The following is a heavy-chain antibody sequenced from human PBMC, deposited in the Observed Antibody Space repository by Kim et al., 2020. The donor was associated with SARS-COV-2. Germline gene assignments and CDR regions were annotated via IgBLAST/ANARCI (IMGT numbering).Heavy chain of an antibody. J-gene: IGHJ4*01. V-gene: IGHV4-61*01. CDR1: GGSVSSGSYY. Sequence: SETLSLTCTVSGGSVSSGSYYWSWIRQPPGKGLEWIGYIYYSGSTNYNPSLKSRVTISVDTSKNQFSLKLSSVTAADTAVYYCARVLPPRELREGNYFD. CDR2: IYYSGST. CDR3: ARVLPPRELREGNYFD. D-gene: IGHD1-7*01.